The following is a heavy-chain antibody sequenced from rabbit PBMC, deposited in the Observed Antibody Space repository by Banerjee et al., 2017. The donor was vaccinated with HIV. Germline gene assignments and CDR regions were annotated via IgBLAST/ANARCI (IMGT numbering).Heavy chain of an antibody. CDR1: GIDFSSNYW. V-gene: IGHV1S45*01. D-gene: IGHD2-1*01. CDR3: ARDPGGSMDL. Sequence: QEQLEESGGGLVKPEGSLTLTCTASGIDFSSNYWICWVRQAPGKGPEWIACIYNGDGSPYYASWAKGRFTISKTSSTTVTLQMTSLTGADTATYFCARDPGGSMDLWGPGTLVTVS. J-gene: IGHJ4*01. CDR2: IYNGDGSP.